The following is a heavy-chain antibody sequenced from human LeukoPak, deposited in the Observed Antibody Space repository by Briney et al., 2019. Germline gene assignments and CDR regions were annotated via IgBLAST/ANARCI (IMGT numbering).Heavy chain of an antibody. Sequence: PGGSLRLSCAASGFTFSDYYMSWIRQAPGKGLEWVSYISSSGSTIYYADSVKGRFTISRDNAKNSLYLQMNSLRAEDTAVYYCATIPRVGATHDAFDIWGQGTMVTVSS. CDR2: ISSSGSTI. V-gene: IGHV3-11*01. D-gene: IGHD1-26*01. J-gene: IGHJ3*02. CDR1: GFTFSDYY. CDR3: ATIPRVGATHDAFDI.